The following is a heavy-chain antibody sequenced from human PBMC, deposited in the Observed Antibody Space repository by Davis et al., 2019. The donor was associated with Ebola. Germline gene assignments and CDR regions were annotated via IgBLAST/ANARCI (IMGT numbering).Heavy chain of an antibody. CDR1: GFTFSSYG. CDR2: IWYDGSNK. D-gene: IGHD3-10*01. CDR3: AREFVWFREYYGMDV. Sequence: GESLKISCAASGFTFSSYGMHWVRQAPGKGLEWVAVIWYDGSNKYYADSVKGRFTISRDNAKNSLYLQMNSLRAEDTAVYYCAREFVWFREYYGMDVWGQGTTVTVSS. J-gene: IGHJ6*02. V-gene: IGHV3-33*01.